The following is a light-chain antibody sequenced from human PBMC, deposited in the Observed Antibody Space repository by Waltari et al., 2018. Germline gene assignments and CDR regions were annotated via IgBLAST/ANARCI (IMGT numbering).Light chain of an antibody. CDR3: QAWDSSAVV. J-gene: IGLJ2*01. CDR1: ALPKKY. V-gene: IGLV3-1*01. Sequence: SYELTQPPSVSVSPGQTARITCSGDALPKKYAYWYQQKSGQSPVVVIYRDKKRPSGIPERISGSNSGNTATLTISETQAMDEADYYCQAWDSSAVVFGGGTKLTVL. CDR2: RDK.